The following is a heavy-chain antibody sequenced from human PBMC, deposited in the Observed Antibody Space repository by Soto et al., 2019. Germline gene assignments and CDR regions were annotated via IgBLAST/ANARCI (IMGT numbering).Heavy chain of an antibody. CDR1: GFRFSSYS. J-gene: IGHJ4*02. CDR3: STMNGYFEY. CDR2: ITATGDRT. D-gene: IGHD3-22*01. Sequence: GGSLRLPCADSGFRFSSYSMSWVRQTPGKGLEWVAAITATGDRTYYADSVTGRFTISRDNSKKTHYLQMTSLRAEDTAMYYCSTMNGYFEYCRQGTPVT. V-gene: IGHV3-23*01.